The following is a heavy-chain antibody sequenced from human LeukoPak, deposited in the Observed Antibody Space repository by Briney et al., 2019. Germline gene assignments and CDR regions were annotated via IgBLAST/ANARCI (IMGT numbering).Heavy chain of an antibody. Sequence: GGSLRLSCAASGFTVSSSFMYWLRQAPGKGLEWVSVFYAGGTTHHADSVKGRFTISRDNFRNTLYLQMNSLRAEDTAVYYCARGIVGATTSVYFDYWGQGTLVTVSS. V-gene: IGHV3-53*01. J-gene: IGHJ4*02. CDR1: GFTVSSSF. D-gene: IGHD1-26*01. CDR3: ARGIVGATTSVYFDY. CDR2: FYAGGTT.